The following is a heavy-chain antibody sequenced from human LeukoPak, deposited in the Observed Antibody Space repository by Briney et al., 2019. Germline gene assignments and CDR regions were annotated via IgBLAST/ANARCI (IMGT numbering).Heavy chain of an antibody. D-gene: IGHD4-23*01. Sequence: GRSLRLSCAASGFILSPYNMNWVRQGPGKGLEWVSYISSSGSTIYYADSVKGRFTISRDNAKNSLYLQMNSLRAEDTAVYYCARLPLVGTTVVLDYWGQGTLVTVSS. J-gene: IGHJ4*02. V-gene: IGHV3-48*04. CDR3: ARLPLVGTTVVLDY. CDR2: ISSSGSTI. CDR1: GFILSPYN.